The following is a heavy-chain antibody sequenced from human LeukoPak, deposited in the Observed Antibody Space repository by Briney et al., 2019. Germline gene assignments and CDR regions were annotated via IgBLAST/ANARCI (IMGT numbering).Heavy chain of an antibody. CDR2: TYYRSQWYN. D-gene: IGHD6-13*01. V-gene: IGHV6-1*01. CDR1: GDSVSTANAA. J-gene: IGHJ4*02. CDR3: ARVLIAPSSSWYFLGAQYYFDY. Sequence: SQTLSLTCAISGDSVSTANAAWNWIRQSPSRGLEWLGRTYYRSQWYNDYAVSVESRISIYPDTSKNQFSLKLSSVTAADTAVYYCARVLIAPSSSWYFLGAQYYFDYRGQGTLVTVSS.